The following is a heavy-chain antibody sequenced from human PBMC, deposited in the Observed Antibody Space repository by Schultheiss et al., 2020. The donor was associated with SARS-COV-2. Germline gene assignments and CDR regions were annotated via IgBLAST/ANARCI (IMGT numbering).Heavy chain of an antibody. CDR2: IYYSGST. CDR3: ASWGFYDYVWGSYPGGFDY. CDR1: GGSFSGYY. J-gene: IGHJ4*02. V-gene: IGHV4-59*08. Sequence: GSLRLSCAVYGGSFSGYYWSWIRQPPGKGLEWIGYIYYSGSTNYNPSLKSLVTISVDTSKNQFSLKLSSVTAADTAVYYCASWGFYDYVWGSYPGGFDYWGQGTLVTVSS. D-gene: IGHD3-16*02.